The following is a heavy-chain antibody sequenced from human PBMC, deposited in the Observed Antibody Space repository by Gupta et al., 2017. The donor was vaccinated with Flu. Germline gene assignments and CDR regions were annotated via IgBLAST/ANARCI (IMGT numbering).Heavy chain of an antibody. CDR2: IYNTGST. CDR3: ARGPPFDY. J-gene: IGHJ4*02. V-gene: IGHV4-59*01. CDR1: GDSIGSDY. Sequence: QVQLQESGPGLVRPSETLSLPCTVSGDSIGSDYWSWVRQPPGKGPEWVAYIYNTGSTNYNPSLKSRLSISVDTAKNQFSLRLNSVTAADTAIYYCARGPPFDYWGQGTLVTVSS.